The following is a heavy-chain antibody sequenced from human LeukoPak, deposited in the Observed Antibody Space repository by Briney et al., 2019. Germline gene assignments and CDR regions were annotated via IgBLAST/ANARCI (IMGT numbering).Heavy chain of an antibody. CDR3: AKADTSTYYYYGMDV. CDR1: GFTFSSYG. Sequence: GRSLRLSCAASGFTFSSYGMHWVRQAPGKGLEWVAVISYDGSNKYYADSAKGRFTISRDNSKNALYLQMNSLRAEDTAVYYCAKADTSTYYYYGMDVWGQGTTVTVSS. CDR2: ISYDGSNK. V-gene: IGHV3-30*18. J-gene: IGHJ6*02. D-gene: IGHD5-18*01.